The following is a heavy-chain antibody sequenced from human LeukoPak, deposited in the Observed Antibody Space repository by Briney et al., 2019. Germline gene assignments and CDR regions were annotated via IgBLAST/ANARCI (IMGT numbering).Heavy chain of an antibody. D-gene: IGHD3-22*01. CDR2: INPNSGGT. Sequence: WASVKVSCRASGYTFSDYYIHWVRQAPGQGLEWMGWINPNSGGTKSAYKFQGRVTMTRDTSIITAYMELSRLRSDDTAVYFCARGYYDSSDYEYFQHWGQGTLVTVSS. CDR3: ARGYYDSSDYEYFQH. CDR1: GYTFSDYY. J-gene: IGHJ1*01. V-gene: IGHV1-2*02.